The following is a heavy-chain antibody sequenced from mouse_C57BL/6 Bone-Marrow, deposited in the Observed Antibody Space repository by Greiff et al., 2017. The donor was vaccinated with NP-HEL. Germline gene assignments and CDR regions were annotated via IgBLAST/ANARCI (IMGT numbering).Heavy chain of an antibody. D-gene: IGHD1-1*01. Sequence: EVKVIESGGGLVQPGGSLKLSCAASGIDFSRYWMSWVRRAPGKGLEWIGEINPDSSTINYAPSLKDKFIISRDNAKNTLYLQMSKVRSEDTALYYCARPLYGSSYGGYFDVWGTGTTVTVSS. CDR2: INPDSSTI. CDR3: ARPLYGSSYGGYFDV. J-gene: IGHJ1*03. CDR1: GIDFSRYW. V-gene: IGHV4-1*01.